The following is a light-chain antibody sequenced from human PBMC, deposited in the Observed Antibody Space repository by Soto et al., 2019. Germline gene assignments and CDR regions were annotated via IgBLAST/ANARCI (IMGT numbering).Light chain of an antibody. CDR1: QSISNH. V-gene: IGKV1-39*01. CDR3: QQSYSTPRGT. J-gene: IGKJ1*01. CDR2: AAS. Sequence: DIQMTQSPSSLSASVGDRVTITCRASQSISNHLNWYQQKPGKAPKLLIYAASSLQSGVPSRFSGSGSGTDFTLTISSLQPEDFATYYCQQSYSTPRGTFGQGTKVDI.